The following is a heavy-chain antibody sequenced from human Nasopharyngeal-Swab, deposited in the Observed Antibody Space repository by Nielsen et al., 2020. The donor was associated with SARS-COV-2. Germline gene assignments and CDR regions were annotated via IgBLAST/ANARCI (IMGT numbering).Heavy chain of an antibody. CDR3: ARSGYSSGWYDL. D-gene: IGHD6-19*01. Sequence: WIHQPPGKGLEWIGDINHRGNTNYSPSLKSRLTMSVDTSKNQFSLKVSSVTAADTAVYYCARSGYSSGWYDLWGQGTLVTVSS. V-gene: IGHV4-34*01. J-gene: IGHJ5*02. CDR2: INHRGNT.